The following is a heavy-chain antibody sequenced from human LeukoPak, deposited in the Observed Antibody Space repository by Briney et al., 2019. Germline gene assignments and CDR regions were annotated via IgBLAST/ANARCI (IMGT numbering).Heavy chain of an antibody. CDR1: GGTFSSYA. Sequence: ASVKVSCKASGGTFSSYAISWVRQGPGQGLEWMGRIIPIFGIANYAQKFQGRVTITADRSTSTAYMELSSLRSEDTAVYYCARDKENYYDSSGYLNYWGQGTLVTVSS. V-gene: IGHV1-69*04. CDR3: ARDKENYYDSSGYLNY. CDR2: IIPIFGIA. J-gene: IGHJ4*02. D-gene: IGHD3-22*01.